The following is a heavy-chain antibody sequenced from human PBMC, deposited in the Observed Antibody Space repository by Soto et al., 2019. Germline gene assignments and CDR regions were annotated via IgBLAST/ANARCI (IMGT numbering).Heavy chain of an antibody. CDR2: IWYDGFNK. D-gene: IGHD1-1*01. CDR3: ARVPFGTTRDFDF. Sequence: GSLRLSCAVSVFTFSNYGIHWVRQAPGKGLEWVAVIWYDGFNKYYADSVKGRFTISRDASKNTLYLQINSLRVEDTAICYCARVPFGTTRDFDFWGQGTLVTAPQ. CDR1: VFTFSNYG. J-gene: IGHJ4*02. V-gene: IGHV3-33*01.